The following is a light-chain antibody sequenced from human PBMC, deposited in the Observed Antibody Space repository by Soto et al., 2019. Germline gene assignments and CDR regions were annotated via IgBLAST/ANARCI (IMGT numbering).Light chain of an antibody. J-gene: IGKJ1*01. Sequence: EIVMTQSPATLSVSPGERATLSCRASQNLSSNLAWYQQKPGQAPRLLIYGAFIRATGIPARFSGSGSTTEFTFTISSLQSEDFAVYYCQQYNNWPLTFGQGTKVEIK. CDR1: QNLSSN. V-gene: IGKV3-15*01. CDR2: GAF. CDR3: QQYNNWPLT.